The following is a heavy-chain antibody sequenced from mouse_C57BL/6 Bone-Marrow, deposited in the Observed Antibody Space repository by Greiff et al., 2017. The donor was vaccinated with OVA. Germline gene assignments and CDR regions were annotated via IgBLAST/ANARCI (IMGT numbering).Heavy chain of an antibody. V-gene: IGHV1-82*01. CDR3: ARYYYGSSYD. J-gene: IGHJ3*01. CDR2: IYPGDGDT. Sequence: VQLQESGPELVKPGASVKISCKASGYAFSSSWMNWVKQRPGKGLEWIGRIYPGDGDTNYNGKFKGKATLTADKSSSTAYMQLSSLTSEDSAVYFCARYYYGSSYDWGQGTLVTVSA. CDR1: GYAFSSSW. D-gene: IGHD1-1*01.